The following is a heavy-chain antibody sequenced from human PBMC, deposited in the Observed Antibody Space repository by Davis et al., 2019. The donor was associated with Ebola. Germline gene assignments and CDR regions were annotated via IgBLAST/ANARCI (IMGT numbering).Heavy chain of an antibody. Sequence: GESLKISCTDSVITFSSYAMTWVRQAPGKGLEWVSAISGSGGSTYYADSVKGRFTISRDNARNTLYLQMNSLRAEDTAVYYCSREVRGGFSPMDLWGTGTTVTVSS. CDR1: VITFSSYA. CDR2: ISGSGGST. V-gene: IGHV3-23*01. J-gene: IGHJ6*04. CDR3: SREVRGGFSPMDL. D-gene: IGHD5-18*01.